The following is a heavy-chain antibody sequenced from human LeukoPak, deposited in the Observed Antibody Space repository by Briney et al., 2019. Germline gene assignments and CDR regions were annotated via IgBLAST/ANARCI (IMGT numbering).Heavy chain of an antibody. D-gene: IGHD6-6*01. CDR2: INPSGGST. Sequence: ASVKVSCKASGYTFTSYYMHWVRQAPGQGLEWMGIINPSGGSTSYAQKFQGRVTMTRDMSTSTVYMELSSLRSEGTAVYYCARTALDGDSSSSWVYWGQGTLVTVSS. CDR1: GYTFTSYY. CDR3: ARTALDGDSSSSWVY. V-gene: IGHV1-46*01. J-gene: IGHJ4*02.